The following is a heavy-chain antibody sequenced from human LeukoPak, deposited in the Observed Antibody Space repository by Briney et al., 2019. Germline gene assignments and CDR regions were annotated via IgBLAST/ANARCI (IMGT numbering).Heavy chain of an antibody. V-gene: IGHV1-2*02. J-gene: IGHJ4*02. CDR3: ARDRGIAVYYFDY. D-gene: IGHD6-19*01. CDR1: GYTFTGYY. CDR2: INPNSGGT. Sequence: ASVKVSCKASGYTFTGYYMHWARQAPGQGLEWMGWINPNSGGTNYAQKFQGRVTMTRDTSISTAYMELSRLRSDDTAVYYCARDRGIAVYYFDYWGQGTLVTVSS.